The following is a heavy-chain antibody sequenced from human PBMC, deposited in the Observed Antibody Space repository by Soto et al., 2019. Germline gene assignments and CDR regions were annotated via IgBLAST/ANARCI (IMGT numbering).Heavy chain of an antibody. CDR1: GFTFSSYG. D-gene: IGHD2-21*02. V-gene: IGHV3-30*18. J-gene: IGHJ4*02. Sequence: QVQLVESGGGVVQPGRSLRLSCAASGFTFSSYGMHCVRQGPGKGLEWVAAISYDGSNIYYADSVKGRFTISRDNSKHRLYQQMNSLRAEDTAVYYCAKDADLHDGDCSVADYWGQGNLVTVSS. CDR3: AKDADLHDGDCSVADY. CDR2: ISYDGSNI.